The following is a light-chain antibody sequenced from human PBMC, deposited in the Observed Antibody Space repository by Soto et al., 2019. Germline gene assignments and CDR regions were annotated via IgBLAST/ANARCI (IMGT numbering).Light chain of an antibody. V-gene: IGLV2-14*01. J-gene: IGLJ1*01. CDR2: EVS. CDR3: NSYTDTSTRYV. CDR1: LSDVGFYKY. Sequence: QSVLTQAASVSGCPGQSITISCTGSLSDVGFYKYVSWYQQHPGKAPKVLIYEVSNRPSGVSNRFSGSKSGNTASLTISGLQAEDEADYYCNSYTDTSTRYVFGTGTKVTVL.